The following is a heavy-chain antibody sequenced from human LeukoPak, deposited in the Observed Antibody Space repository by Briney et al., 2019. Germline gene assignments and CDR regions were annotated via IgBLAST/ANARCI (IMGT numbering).Heavy chain of an antibody. CDR2: IIPIFGTA. Sequence: GASVKVSCKASGGTFSSYAISWVRQAPGQGLEWMGGIIPIFGTANYAQKFQGRVTITADESTSTAYMELSSLRSEDAAVYYCARDWRAARFDPWGQGTLVTVSS. J-gene: IGHJ5*02. CDR1: GGTFSSYA. V-gene: IGHV1-69*01. D-gene: IGHD6-6*01. CDR3: ARDWRAARFDP.